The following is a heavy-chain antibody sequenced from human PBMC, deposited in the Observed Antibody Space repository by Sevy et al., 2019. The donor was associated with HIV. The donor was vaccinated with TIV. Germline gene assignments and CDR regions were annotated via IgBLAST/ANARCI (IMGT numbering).Heavy chain of an antibody. CDR3: AKDSTQEGGSMSSVGMDV. CDR1: GFTFDAYA. Sequence: GGCLRLSCATSGFTFDAYAMHWVRQAPGKGLEWVSLISWDGGSTYYADSVKGRFTISRDNSKNSLYLQMNSLRVEDTALYYWAKDSTQEGGSMSSVGMDVWGQGTTVTVSS. CDR2: ISWDGGST. D-gene: IGHD3-16*01. J-gene: IGHJ6*02. V-gene: IGHV3-43D*03.